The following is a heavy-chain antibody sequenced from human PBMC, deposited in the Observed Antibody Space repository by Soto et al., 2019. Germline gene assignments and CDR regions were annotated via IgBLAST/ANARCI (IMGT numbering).Heavy chain of an antibody. Sequence: LRLSCAASGFTFSNAWMNWVRQAPGKGLEWVGRIKSKTDGGTTDYAAPVKGRFTTSRDDSKNTLYLQMNSLKTEDTAVYYCTTAANYYGSGSYLPVYGMDVWGQGTTVTVSS. CDR2: IKSKTDGGTT. CDR3: TTAANYYGSGSYLPVYGMDV. V-gene: IGHV3-15*07. D-gene: IGHD3-10*01. J-gene: IGHJ6*02. CDR1: GFTFSNAW.